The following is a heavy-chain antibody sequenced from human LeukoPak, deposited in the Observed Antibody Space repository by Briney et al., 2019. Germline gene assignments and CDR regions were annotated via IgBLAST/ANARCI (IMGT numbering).Heavy chain of an antibody. CDR3: ARRPALGAYPGFHY. Sequence: SETLSLTCVVPVGSISTNNNDWGCNREPPGKGPEGIVIIQFSGTTYYNPSLRMRVTMSIHTSKKYFSLMLTSVTAADTAVYYSARRPALGAYPGFHYCGPVTQVAVSS. V-gene: IGHV4-39*02. J-gene: IGHJ4*02. CDR1: VGSISTNNND. D-gene: IGHD5-18*01. CDR2: IQFSGTT.